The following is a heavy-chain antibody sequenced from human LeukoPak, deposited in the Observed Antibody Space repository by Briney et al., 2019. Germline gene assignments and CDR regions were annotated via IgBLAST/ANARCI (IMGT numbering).Heavy chain of an antibody. Sequence: SQTLSLTCAISGDSVSSNSAAWNWIRQSPSRGLEWLGRTYYWSKWYNEYAVSVKSRITINPGTSKNQFSLHLNSVTPEDTAVYHCARGPIATGAFDIWGQGTMVTVSS. J-gene: IGHJ3*02. D-gene: IGHD2-21*01. CDR3: ARGPIATGAFDI. CDR2: TYYWSKWYN. V-gene: IGHV6-1*01. CDR1: GDSVSSNSAA.